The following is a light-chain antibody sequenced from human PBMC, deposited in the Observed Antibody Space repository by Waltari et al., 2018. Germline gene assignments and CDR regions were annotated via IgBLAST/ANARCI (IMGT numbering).Light chain of an antibody. Sequence: EIILTQSPATLSLSPGERATLSCRASQSVNSLAWYQQKPGQAPRLLIYDASYRATAIPARFSGSGSGTDFTLTISSLETEDFAVYYCQQRSDWPPLTFGGGTKVEVK. CDR2: DAS. CDR3: QQRSDWPPLT. V-gene: IGKV3-11*01. CDR1: QSVNS. J-gene: IGKJ4*01.